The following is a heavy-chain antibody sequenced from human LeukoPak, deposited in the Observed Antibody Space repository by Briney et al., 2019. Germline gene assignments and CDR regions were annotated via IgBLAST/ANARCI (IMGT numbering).Heavy chain of an antibody. CDR2: IYYSGST. J-gene: IGHJ4*02. D-gene: IGHD3-10*01. CDR1: GASIGSYY. V-gene: IGHV4-59*01. Sequence: SETLSLTCAVSGASIGSYYWSWIRQPPGKGLEWIGYIYYSGSTNYNPSLKSRVTISVDTSKNRFSLKLSSVTAADTAMYYCARGNFDYGSGSYDYWGQGTLVTVSS. CDR3: ARGNFDYGSGSYDY.